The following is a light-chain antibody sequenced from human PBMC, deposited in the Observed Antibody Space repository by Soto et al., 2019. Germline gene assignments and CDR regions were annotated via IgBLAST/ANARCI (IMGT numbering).Light chain of an antibody. CDR1: RSNSGAGYN. J-gene: IGLJ1*01. Sequence: QSVLTQPPSVSGAPGQRVSISVTGSRSNSGAGYNVHWYQQLPGTAPKLLICDNNNRPSGVPDRFSGSKSGTSASLAITGLQAEDEADYYCQSYDTRLRGFYVFGTGNKVTVL. CDR2: DNN. V-gene: IGLV1-40*01. CDR3: QSYDTRLRGFYV.